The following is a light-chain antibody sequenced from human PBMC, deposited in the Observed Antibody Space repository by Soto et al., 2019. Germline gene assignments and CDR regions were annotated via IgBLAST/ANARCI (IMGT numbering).Light chain of an antibody. CDR1: QSVLYSSNNKNY. Sequence: DIVMTQSPDSLAVSLGERATINCKSSQSVLYSSNNKNYLAWYQQKPGQPPKLLIYCASTRESGVPDRFSGSGSGTDFTLTISSLQAEDAAVYYCQQYYSTPPTFGQGTKVEIK. CDR3: QQYYSTPPT. CDR2: CAS. J-gene: IGKJ1*01. V-gene: IGKV4-1*01.